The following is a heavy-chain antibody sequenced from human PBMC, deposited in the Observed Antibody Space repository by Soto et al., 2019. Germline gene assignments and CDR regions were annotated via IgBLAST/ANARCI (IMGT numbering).Heavy chain of an antibody. Sequence: GGSLRLSCAASGFTFSSYGMHWVRQAPGKGLEWVAVISYDGSNKYYADSVKGRFTISRDNSKNTLYLQMNSLRAEDTAVYYCAKDHPEVVTAIEVTYFDYWGQGPLVTVYS. CDR1: GFTFSSYG. D-gene: IGHD2-21*02. J-gene: IGHJ4*02. V-gene: IGHV3-30*18. CDR2: ISYDGSNK. CDR3: AKDHPEVVTAIEVTYFDY.